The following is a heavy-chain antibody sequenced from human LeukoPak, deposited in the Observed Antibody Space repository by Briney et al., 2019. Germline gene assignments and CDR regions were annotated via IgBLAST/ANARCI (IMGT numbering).Heavy chain of an antibody. CDR3: ARTYYDILTGYYRYYYYYGMDV. V-gene: IGHV1-69*06. CDR2: IIPIFGTA. D-gene: IGHD3-9*01. J-gene: IGHJ6*04. CDR1: GGTFSSYA. Sequence: SVKVSCKASGGTFSSYAISWVRQAPGQGLEWMGGIIPIFGTANYAQKFQGRVTITADKSTSTAYMELSSLRSKDTAVYYCARTYYDILTGYYRYYYYYGMDVWGKGTTVTVSS.